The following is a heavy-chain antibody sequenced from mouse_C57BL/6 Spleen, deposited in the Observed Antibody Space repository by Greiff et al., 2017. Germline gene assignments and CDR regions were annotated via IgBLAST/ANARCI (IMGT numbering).Heavy chain of an antibody. CDR3: ARRTLYYDYFDY. J-gene: IGHJ2*01. CDR1: GYAFSSSW. Sequence: VQLQQSGPELVKPGASVKISCKASGYAFSSSWMNWVKQRPGKGLEWIGRIYPGDGDTNYNGKFKGKATLTADKSSSTAYMQLSSLTSEDSAVYFCARRTLYYDYFDYWGQGTTLTVSS. CDR2: IYPGDGDT. V-gene: IGHV1-82*01. D-gene: IGHD2-4*01.